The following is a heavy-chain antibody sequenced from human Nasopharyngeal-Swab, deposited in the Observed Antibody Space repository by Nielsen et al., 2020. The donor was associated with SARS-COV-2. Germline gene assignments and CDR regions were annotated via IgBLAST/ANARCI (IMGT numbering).Heavy chain of an antibody. CDR2: INTNTGNP. Sequence: WVRQAPGQGLEWMGWINTNTGNPTYAQGFTGRFVFSLDTSVSTAYLQISSLKAEDTAVYYCARKENYDILTGYGPGSFDYWGQGTLVTVSS. V-gene: IGHV7-4-1*02. CDR3: ARKENYDILTGYGPGSFDY. D-gene: IGHD3-9*01. J-gene: IGHJ4*02.